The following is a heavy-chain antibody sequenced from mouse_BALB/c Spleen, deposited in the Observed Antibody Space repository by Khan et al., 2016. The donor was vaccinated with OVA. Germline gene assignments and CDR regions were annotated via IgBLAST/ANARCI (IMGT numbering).Heavy chain of an antibody. CDR1: GYSITSDYA. CDR3: ARSLYYSYGYALDC. V-gene: IGHV3-2*02. CDR2: ISSTGST. J-gene: IGHJ4*01. Sequence: EVQLLETGPGLVKPSQSLSLTCTVTGYSITSDYAWNWIRQFPGNKLEWMGYISSTGSTSYNPSLKSRISFTRDTSKNQFFLQLKSVTTEDTATYYCARSLYYSYGYALDCWGRGTSVTVSS. D-gene: IGHD2-14*01.